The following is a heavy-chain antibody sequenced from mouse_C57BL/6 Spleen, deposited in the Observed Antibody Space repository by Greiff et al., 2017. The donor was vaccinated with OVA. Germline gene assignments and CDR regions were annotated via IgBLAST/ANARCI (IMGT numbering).Heavy chain of an antibody. V-gene: IGHV1-64*01. D-gene: IGHD4-1*01. CDR3: ARDWDSRTLSLGY. CDR1: GYTFTSYW. CDR2: IHPNSGST. Sequence: QVQLQQPGAELVKPGASVKLSCKASGYTFTSYWMHWVKQRPGQGLEWIGMIHPNSGSTNYNEKFKSKATLTVDKSSSTAYMQLSSLTSEDSAVYYCARDWDSRTLSLGYWGQGTTLTVSS. J-gene: IGHJ2*01.